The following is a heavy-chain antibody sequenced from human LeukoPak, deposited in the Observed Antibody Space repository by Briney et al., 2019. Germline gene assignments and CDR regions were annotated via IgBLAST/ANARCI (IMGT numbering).Heavy chain of an antibody. CDR1: GYIFTDYY. CDR2: INPMSGGT. J-gene: IGHJ4*02. CDR3: ARGAVDSNSFDY. V-gene: IGHV1-2*02. Sequence: ASVKVSCKASGYIFTDYYVHWVRHAHGQGLEWKGWINPMSGGTIYAQKLHGRVTMTRDTPITTAYMELNRLTSDDTAIYYCARGAVDSNSFDYWGQETLVTVSS. D-gene: IGHD4-23*01.